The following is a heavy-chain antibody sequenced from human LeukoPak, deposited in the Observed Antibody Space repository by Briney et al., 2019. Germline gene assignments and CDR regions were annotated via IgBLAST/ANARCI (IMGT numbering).Heavy chain of an antibody. D-gene: IGHD6-13*01. CDR3: ARGDSSSWSFKI. CDR1: GGSLSSSDHY. CDR2: IYYSGTT. Sequence: SETLSLTCTVSGGSLSSSDHYWSWIRQPPGKGLEWIAYIYYSGTTYYNPSLRSRVSISVDTSKNQFSLKLSSVTAADTAVYYCARGDSSSWSFKIWGQGTLVTVSS. V-gene: IGHV4-30-4*01. J-gene: IGHJ4*02.